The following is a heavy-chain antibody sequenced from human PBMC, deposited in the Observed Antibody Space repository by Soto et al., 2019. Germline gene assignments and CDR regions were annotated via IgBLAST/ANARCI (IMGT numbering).Heavy chain of an antibody. CDR1: GFTFSSYA. CDR3: AREGFSYGPKGAVFDH. CDR2: IKEDGSDK. Sequence: GGSLRLSCAASGFTFSSYAMSWVRQAPGKGLEWVANIKEDGSDKYYVDSVKGRLTVSRDNAKNLLYLQLNSLRAEDTAVYYCAREGFSYGPKGAVFDHWGQGSLVTVSS. V-gene: IGHV3-7*03. J-gene: IGHJ4*02. D-gene: IGHD5-18*01.